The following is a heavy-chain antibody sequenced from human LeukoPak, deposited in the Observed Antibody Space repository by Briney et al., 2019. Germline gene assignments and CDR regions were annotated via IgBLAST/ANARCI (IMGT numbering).Heavy chain of an antibody. J-gene: IGHJ3*02. CDR1: GGSISSGGYY. CDR2: IYHSGST. V-gene: IGHV4-30-2*01. Sequence: SQTLSLTCTVSGGSISSGGYYWSWIRQPPGKGLEWIGYIYHSGSTYYNPSLKSRVTISVDRSKNQFSLKLSSVTAADTAVYYCARDLGPQLNSSSLAFDIWGQGTMVTVSS. CDR3: ARDLGPQLNSSSLAFDI. D-gene: IGHD6-6*01.